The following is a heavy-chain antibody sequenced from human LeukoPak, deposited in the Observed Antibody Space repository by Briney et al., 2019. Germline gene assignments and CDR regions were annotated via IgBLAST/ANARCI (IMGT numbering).Heavy chain of an antibody. J-gene: IGHJ4*02. D-gene: IGHD7-27*01. CDR1: GFTFSSYA. V-gene: IGHV3-30-3*01. CDR3: ASHLGTHFDY. CDR2: ISYDGSNK. Sequence: GGSLRLSCAASGFTFSSYAMHWVRHAPGKGLEWVAVISYDGSNKYYADSVKGRFTISRDNSKNTPYLQKNSMRAEDTAVYYCASHLGTHFDYWGQGTLVTVSS.